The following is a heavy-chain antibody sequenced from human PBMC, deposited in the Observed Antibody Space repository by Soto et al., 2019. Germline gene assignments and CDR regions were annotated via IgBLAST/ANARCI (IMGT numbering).Heavy chain of an antibody. CDR3: AKSNHYDSSGNMGLFDY. CDR2: ISGSGGST. Sequence: EVQLLESGGGLVQPGGSLRLSCAASGFTFSSYAMSWVRQAPGKGLEWVSAISGSGGSTYYADSVKGRFTISRDNSKNTLYLQMNSLRAEDTAVYYCAKSNHYDSSGNMGLFDYWGQGTLVTVSS. V-gene: IGHV3-23*01. J-gene: IGHJ4*02. CDR1: GFTFSSYA. D-gene: IGHD3-22*01.